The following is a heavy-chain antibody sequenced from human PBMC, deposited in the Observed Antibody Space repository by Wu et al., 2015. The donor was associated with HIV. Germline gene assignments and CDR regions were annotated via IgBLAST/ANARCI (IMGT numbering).Heavy chain of an antibody. CDR3: ATDFDYISGFVY. J-gene: IGHJ4*02. CDR1: GGTFSNYA. V-gene: IGHV1-69*01. Sequence: QVQLVQSGPEVKKPGTSVKVSCKASGGTFSNYAISWVRQAPGQGLEWMGAIIPSFATPNYAQMFKGRVTITTDESTSTAYMELSSLRSGDTAVYYCATDFDYISGFVYWGQGTLVTVSS. CDR2: IIPSFATP. D-gene: IGHD6-19*01.